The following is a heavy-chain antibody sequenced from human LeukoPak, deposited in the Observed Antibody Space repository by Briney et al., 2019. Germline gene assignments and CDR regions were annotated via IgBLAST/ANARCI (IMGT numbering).Heavy chain of an antibody. V-gene: IGHV3-73*01. CDR2: IRIKANSYAT. J-gene: IGHJ4*02. Sequence: GGSLRLSCAASGFTFSGSVMHWVRQASRRGRAWVGRIRIKANSYATAYAASVQGRFTISRDNAKNTLYLQMNSLRAEDTAVYYCARDVGHSSGWYYFDYWGQGTPVTVSS. CDR1: GFTFSGSV. D-gene: IGHD6-19*01. CDR3: ARDVGHSSGWYYFDY.